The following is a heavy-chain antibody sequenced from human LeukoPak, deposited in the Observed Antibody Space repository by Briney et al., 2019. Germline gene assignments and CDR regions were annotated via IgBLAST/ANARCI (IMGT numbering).Heavy chain of an antibody. J-gene: IGHJ6*03. Sequence: GGSLRLSCAASGFTFSSYGMHWVRQAPGKGLEWVSYISSSSSTIYYADSVKGRFTISRDNAKNSLYLQMNSLRAEDTAVYYCARGSAYYYYMDVWGKGTTVTVSS. CDR3: ARGSAYYYYMDV. CDR2: ISSSSSTI. CDR1: GFTFSSYG. V-gene: IGHV3-48*01.